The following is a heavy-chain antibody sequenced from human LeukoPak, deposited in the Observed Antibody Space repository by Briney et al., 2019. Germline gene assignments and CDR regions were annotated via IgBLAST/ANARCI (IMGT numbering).Heavy chain of an antibody. CDR3: ARKVPNDSSGYYYRGQFDP. V-gene: IGHV3-21*04. Sequence: PGRSLRLSCAASGFTFNSYSMNWVRQAPGKGLEWVSSIHSSSSFIYYADSVKGRFTISRDNAKNSLYLQMNSLRAEDTAVYYCARKVPNDSSGYYYRGQFDPWGQGTLVTVSS. D-gene: IGHD3-22*01. J-gene: IGHJ5*02. CDR2: IHSSSSFI. CDR1: GFTFNSYS.